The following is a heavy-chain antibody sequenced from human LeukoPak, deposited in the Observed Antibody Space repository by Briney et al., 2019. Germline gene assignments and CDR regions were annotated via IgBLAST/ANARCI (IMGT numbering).Heavy chain of an antibody. CDR2: ISNSGANT. J-gene: IGHJ4*02. V-gene: IGHV3-23*01. CDR3: GTRIHTTSYYDS. D-gene: IGHD2/OR15-2a*01. CDR1: GFTFSSYG. Sequence: GGSLRLSCAASGFTFSSYGMSWVRQAPGKGLEWVSAISNSGANTYYAESVKGRFTIARDNSKNTLYLQMNSLSAEDTAVYYCGTRIHTTSYYDSWGQGTLVTLSS.